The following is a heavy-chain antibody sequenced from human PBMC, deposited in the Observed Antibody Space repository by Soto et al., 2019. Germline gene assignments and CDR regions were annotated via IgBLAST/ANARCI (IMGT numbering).Heavy chain of an antibody. J-gene: IGHJ6*02. CDR3: ARGAVGLVARGLGMDV. Sequence: QMQLVQSGAEVKKPGASVRVSCKASGHIVTSYNVHWVRQVPGQGLEWTGVIDPIGGRPTYAQRFQGRVTLTTDTSTSTVYMEMSSLGSEDTAVYYCARGAVGLVARGLGMDVWCQGTTVTVSS. D-gene: IGHD3-10*01. CDR2: IDPIGGRP. V-gene: IGHV1-46*01. CDR1: GHIVTSYN.